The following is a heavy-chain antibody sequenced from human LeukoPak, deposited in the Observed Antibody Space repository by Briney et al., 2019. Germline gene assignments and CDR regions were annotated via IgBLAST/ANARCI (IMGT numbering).Heavy chain of an antibody. CDR2: ITGGGGGT. V-gene: IGHV3-23*01. CDR1: GFTFSIYA. J-gene: IGHJ6*02. CDR3: ARVLDGSGYYLTYYYYGMDV. Sequence: GGSLRLSCAASGFTFSIYAMSWVRQAPGKGLEWVSVITGGGGGTYYADSVKGRFTISRDNSKNTLYLQMNSLRAEDTAVYYCARVLDGSGYYLTYYYYGMDVWGQGTTVSVSS. D-gene: IGHD3-22*01.